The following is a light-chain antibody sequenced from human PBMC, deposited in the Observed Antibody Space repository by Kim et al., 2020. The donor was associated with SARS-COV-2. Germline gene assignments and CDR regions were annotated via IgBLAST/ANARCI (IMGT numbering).Light chain of an antibody. Sequence: DIQMTQSPSTLSASVGDRVTITCRASQSISSWLAWYQQKPGKAPKFLISKASSLESGVPARFSGSGSGTECTLTVSSLQPDDFATYYCQQYNSFPWTFGQGTKVDIK. CDR1: QSISSW. CDR3: QQYNSFPWT. V-gene: IGKV1-5*03. J-gene: IGKJ1*01. CDR2: KAS.